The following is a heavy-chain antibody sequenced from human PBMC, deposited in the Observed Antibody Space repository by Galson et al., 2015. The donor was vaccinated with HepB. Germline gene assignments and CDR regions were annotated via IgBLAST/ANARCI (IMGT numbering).Heavy chain of an antibody. D-gene: IGHD2-21*01. CDR1: GFTLHDYA. J-gene: IGHJ4*02. CDR2: ISSGSSSI. V-gene: IGHV3-48*02. Sequence: SLRLSCAASGFTLHDYAMNWVRQAPGKGLEWVSYISSGSSSIYYADSVKGRFTISRDNAKNSLYLQMNSLRDEDTAVYYCATVVDTGDLFWGQGTLVTVSS. CDR3: ATVVDTGDLF.